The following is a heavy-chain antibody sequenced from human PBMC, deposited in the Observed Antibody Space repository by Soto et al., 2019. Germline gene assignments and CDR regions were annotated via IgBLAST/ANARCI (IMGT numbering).Heavy chain of an antibody. CDR2: FDPEDGET. CDR3: ATEHPNNWNYKFDP. CDR1: GYTLTELS. D-gene: IGHD1-7*01. J-gene: IGHJ5*02. Sequence: GASVKVSCKVSGYTLTELSMHWVRQAPGKGLEWMGGFDPEDGETIYAQKFQGRVTMTEDTSTDTAYMELSSLRSEDTAVYYCATEHPNNWNYKFDPWGQGTLVTVSS. V-gene: IGHV1-24*01.